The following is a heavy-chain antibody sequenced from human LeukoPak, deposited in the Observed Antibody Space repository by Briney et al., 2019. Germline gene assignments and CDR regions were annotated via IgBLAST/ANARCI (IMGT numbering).Heavy chain of an antibody. CDR1: GFTFSTYT. J-gene: IGHJ4*02. CDR3: AREYRSARTSFDY. V-gene: IGHV3-30*04. Sequence: GGSLRLSCAASGFTFSTYTMNWVRQAPGKGLEWVSFISSDGRNKYYADSVKGRFTISRDNSESTLFLQMNSLRAEDTAVYYCAREYRSARTSFDYWGQGTLVTVSS. D-gene: IGHD6-19*01. CDR2: ISSDGRNK.